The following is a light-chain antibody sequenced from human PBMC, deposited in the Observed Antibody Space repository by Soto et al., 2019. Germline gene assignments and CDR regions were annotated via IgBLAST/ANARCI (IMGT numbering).Light chain of an antibody. Sequence: QSALAQPASVSGSPGQSITSSCTGTRGFVGSFSLVSWYQQHPGKAPKVMISEGHRRPSGVPDRFSGSTSVNSASLTISGLQAEDEADYYCCSHADSLLYVFGTGTKVTVL. CDR1: RGFVGSFSL. J-gene: IGLJ1*01. V-gene: IGLV2-23*01. CDR2: EGH. CDR3: CSHADSLLYV.